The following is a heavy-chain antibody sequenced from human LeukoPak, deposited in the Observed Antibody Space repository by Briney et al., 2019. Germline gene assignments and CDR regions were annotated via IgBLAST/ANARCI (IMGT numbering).Heavy chain of an antibody. CDR3: ARDGGASGSLNFDY. CDR2: INPNSGGT. D-gene: IGHD1-26*01. J-gene: IGHJ4*02. CDR1: GYTFTGYY. Sequence: ASVKVSCKASGYTFTGYYMHWVRQAPGQGLEWMGWINPNSGGTNYAQKFQGRVTMTRDTSISTAYMELSRLRSDDTAVYYCARDGGASGSLNFDYWGQGTLVTVSS. V-gene: IGHV1-2*02.